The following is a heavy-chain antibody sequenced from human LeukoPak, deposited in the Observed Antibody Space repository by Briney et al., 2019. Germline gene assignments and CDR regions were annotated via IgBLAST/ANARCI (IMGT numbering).Heavy chain of an antibody. Sequence: ASVKVSCKASGYTFTNYAMHWVRQAPGQRLEWMGWINTDNGNTKYSQEFQGRVTITRDTSASTAYMELSSLRAEDTAVYYCARVWSPPYTSSWPYYFDYWGQGTLVTVSS. CDR2: INTDNGNT. CDR3: ARVWSPPYTSSWPYYFDY. J-gene: IGHJ4*02. V-gene: IGHV1-3*03. CDR1: GYTFTNYA. D-gene: IGHD6-13*01.